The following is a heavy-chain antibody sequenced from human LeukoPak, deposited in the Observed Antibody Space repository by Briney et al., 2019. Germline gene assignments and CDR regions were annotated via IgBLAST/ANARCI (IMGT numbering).Heavy chain of an antibody. D-gene: IGHD4-23*01. J-gene: IGHJ4*02. Sequence: ASVKVSCKASGGSLSNYAINWVRQAPGQGLEWMGGIIPIFGTANYAQKFQGRVTITADESTSTAYMELSSLRSEDTAVYYCARVLLYGGNPTIDYWGQGTLVTVSS. CDR3: ARVLLYGGNPTIDY. CDR1: GGSLSNYA. V-gene: IGHV1-69*13. CDR2: IIPIFGTA.